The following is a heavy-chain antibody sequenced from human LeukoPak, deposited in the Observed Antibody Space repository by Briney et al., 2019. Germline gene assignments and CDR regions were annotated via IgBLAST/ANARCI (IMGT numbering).Heavy chain of an antibody. Sequence: SETLSLTCAVSGGSINSSNWWSWVRQPPGKGLEWIGEIYHSGSTKCNPSLKSRVTISVDTSKDQFSLKPSSVTAADTAVYYCARGRTRFDPWGQGTLVTVSS. CDR3: ARGRTRFDP. J-gene: IGHJ5*02. CDR2: IYHSGST. CDR1: GGSINSSNW. V-gene: IGHV4-4*02.